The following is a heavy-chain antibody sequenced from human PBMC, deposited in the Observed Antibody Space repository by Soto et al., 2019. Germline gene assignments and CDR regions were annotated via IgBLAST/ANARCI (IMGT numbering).Heavy chain of an antibody. V-gene: IGHV5-51*01. D-gene: IGHD6-6*01. CDR1: GYSFASYW. CDR2: IYPGDSDT. CDR3: ARTRSFTLGFYYDGMDV. J-gene: IGHJ6*02. Sequence: GESLKISCQGSGYSFASYWIGWVRQMPGKDLEWMGIIYPGDSDTRYSPSFQGQVTISADKSLRTAYLQWTSLKASDTALYYCARTRSFTLGFYYDGMDVWGQGTTVTVPS.